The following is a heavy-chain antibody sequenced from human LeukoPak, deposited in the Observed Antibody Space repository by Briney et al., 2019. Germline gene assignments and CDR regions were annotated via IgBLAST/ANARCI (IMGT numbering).Heavy chain of an antibody. CDR3: ARDRNWFDP. Sequence: SETLSLTCAVYGGSFSGYYWSWIRQPPGKGLEWIGYIYYSGSTYYNPSLKSRVTISVDTSKNQFSLKLSSVTAADTAVYYCARDRNWFDPWGQGTLVTVSS. CDR1: GGSFSGYY. J-gene: IGHJ5*02. V-gene: IGHV4-34*01. CDR2: IYYSGST.